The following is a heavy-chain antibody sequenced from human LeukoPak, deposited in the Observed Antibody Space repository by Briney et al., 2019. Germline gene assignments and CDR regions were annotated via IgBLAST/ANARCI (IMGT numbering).Heavy chain of an antibody. CDR2: ISHSGST. J-gene: IGHJ2*01. CDR3: ARGKGGRPGNTQGYPWCFEM. V-gene: IGHV4-34*01. Sequence: SETLSLACAVYGGSFSDGYWSWIRQPLGKGLEWLGEISHSGSTNCNPSLESRVTMSVDTSKNQFSLNLKSATAADTGVYFCARGKGGRPGNTQGYPWCFEMWGRGTLVTVSS. CDR1: GGSFSDGY. D-gene: IGHD3-16*01.